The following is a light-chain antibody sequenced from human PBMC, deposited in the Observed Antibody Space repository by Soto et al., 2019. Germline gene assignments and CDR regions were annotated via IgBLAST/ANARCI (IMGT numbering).Light chain of an antibody. CDR3: TSYTTTNTPYA. J-gene: IGLJ1*01. Sequence: QSVLAQPASVSGSPGQSITISCSGTSSDVGAYKFVSWYQVHPGRAPKPIISEVTVRPSGVSHRFSGSKSGNSASLTISGLQPEDEADYYGTSYTTTNTPYAFGSGTKGTVL. CDR2: EVT. CDR1: SSDVGAYKF. V-gene: IGLV2-14*01.